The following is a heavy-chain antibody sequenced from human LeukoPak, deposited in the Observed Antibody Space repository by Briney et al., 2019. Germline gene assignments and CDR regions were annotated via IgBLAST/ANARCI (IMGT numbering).Heavy chain of an antibody. CDR2: ISSSGSTI. D-gene: IGHD6-13*01. Sequence: GGSLRLSCAASGFTFSDYYMSWIRQAPGKGLEWVSYISSSGSTIYYADSVKGRFTISRDNAKNSLYLQMNSLRAEDTAVYYSARDRQHLSGIIAGNNWFDPWGQGTLVTVSS. J-gene: IGHJ5*02. CDR1: GFTFSDYY. CDR3: ARDRQHLSGIIAGNNWFDP. V-gene: IGHV3-11*01.